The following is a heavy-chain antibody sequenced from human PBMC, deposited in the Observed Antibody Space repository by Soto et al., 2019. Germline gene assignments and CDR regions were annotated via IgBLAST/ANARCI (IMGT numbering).Heavy chain of an antibody. CDR2: IYHSGNT. V-gene: IGHV4-4*02. D-gene: IGHD3-10*01. CDR3: ARVAPLWFGQLSSLDV. CDR1: GDSISSSNW. J-gene: IGHJ6*02. Sequence: SETLSLTCGVSGDSISSSNWWSWVRQPPGKGLEWIGEIYHSGNTSYNASLKSRVTISVDKSKNQFSLWLTSATAADTAVYYCARVAPLWFGQLSSLDVWGQGTTVTAP.